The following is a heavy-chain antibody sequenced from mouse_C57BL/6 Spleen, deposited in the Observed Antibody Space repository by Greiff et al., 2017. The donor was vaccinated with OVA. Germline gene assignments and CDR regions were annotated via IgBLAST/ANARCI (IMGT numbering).Heavy chain of an antibody. D-gene: IGHD3-2*02. V-gene: IGHV1-54*01. CDR2: FIPVIGGT. Sequence: QLQQPGAELVRPGTSVKVSCKASGYAFTNYLLEWVKQRPGQGLEWIGLFIPVIGGTTYNEKYRGKATLTADKSSSTAYMQLSSLTSEDSAVYFCARGDSTGYFWFDYWGQGTLVTVSA. CDR1: GYAFTNYL. CDR3: ARGDSTGYFWFDY. J-gene: IGHJ3*01.